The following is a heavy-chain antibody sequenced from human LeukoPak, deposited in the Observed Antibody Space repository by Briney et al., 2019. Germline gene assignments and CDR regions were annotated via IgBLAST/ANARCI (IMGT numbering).Heavy chain of an antibody. CDR1: RYTFTGYN. V-gene: IGHV1-2*02. Sequence: ASVKVSCKGSRYTFTGYNIHWVRQAPGQGLEWMGWINPNSGGTNYAQKFQGRVTMTGDTSISTAYMELSRLRSDDTAVYYCAREYSGSSHGEGVFDYWGQGTLVTVSS. CDR3: AREYSGSSHGEGVFDY. J-gene: IGHJ4*02. D-gene: IGHD1-26*01. CDR2: INPNSGGT.